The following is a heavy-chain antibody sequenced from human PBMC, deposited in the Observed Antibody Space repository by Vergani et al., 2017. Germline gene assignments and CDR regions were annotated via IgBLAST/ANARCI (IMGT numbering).Heavy chain of an antibody. CDR2: IRGSGGST. CDR3: AKANHRNSSYEYLDYYHAMDV. D-gene: IGHD5-12*01. V-gene: IGHV3-23*04. J-gene: IGHJ6*02. Sequence: EVHLEESGGGLVQPGGSLRLSCAASGFTFNHYAMNWVRQAPGKGLEWVSGIRGSGGSTYYAGSEKGRFTISRDSSNNTLYLQMNSLSAGDTAVYYCAKANHRNSSYEYLDYYHAMDVWGQGTTVTVSS. CDR1: GFTFNHYA.